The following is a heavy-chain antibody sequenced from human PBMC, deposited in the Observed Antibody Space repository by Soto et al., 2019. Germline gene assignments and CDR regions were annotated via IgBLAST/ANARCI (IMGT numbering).Heavy chain of an antibody. D-gene: IGHD3-22*01. CDR2: IYYSGST. J-gene: IGHJ5*02. CDR3: ARDGQNYYDSSGYPNWFDP. Sequence: SETLSLTCTVSGGSISSGGYYWSWIRQHPGKGLEWIGYIYYSGSTYYNPSLKSRVTISVDTSKNQFSLKLSSVTAADTAVYYCARDGQNYYDSSGYPNWFDPWGQGTLVTVSS. CDR1: GGSISSGGYY. V-gene: IGHV4-31*03.